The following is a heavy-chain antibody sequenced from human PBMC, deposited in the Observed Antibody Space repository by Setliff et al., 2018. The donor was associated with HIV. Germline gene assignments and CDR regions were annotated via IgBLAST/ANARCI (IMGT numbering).Heavy chain of an antibody. Sequence: SETLSLTCTVSGGSFSDYYWSWIRQPPGKGLEWIGEINHSGSTNYNPSLKSRVTISVDTSKNQFSLKLSSVTVADTAVYYCARGGRSLAAQTWFDPWGQGTLVTVSS. CDR3: ARGGRSLAAQTWFDP. CDR1: GGSFSDYY. V-gene: IGHV4-34*01. CDR2: INHSGST. D-gene: IGHD6-6*01. J-gene: IGHJ5*02.